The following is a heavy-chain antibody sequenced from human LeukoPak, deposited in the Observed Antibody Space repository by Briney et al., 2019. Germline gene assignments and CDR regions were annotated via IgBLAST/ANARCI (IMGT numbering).Heavy chain of an antibody. CDR3: ARASWISTADAVC. V-gene: IGHV3-7*03. Sequence: GGSLRLSCAASGFTFSNYWMGWVRQAPGKGLEWVANIKQDGSEIYYVDSVKGRFTISRDTAKDSLYLQMNSLRAEDTAIYYCARASWISTADAVCWGQGTQVTVSS. CDR1: GFTFSNYW. J-gene: IGHJ4*02. D-gene: IGHD2-2*03. CDR2: IKQDGSEI.